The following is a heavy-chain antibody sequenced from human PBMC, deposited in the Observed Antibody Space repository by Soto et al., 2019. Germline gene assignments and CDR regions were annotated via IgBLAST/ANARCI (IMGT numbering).Heavy chain of an antibody. J-gene: IGHJ6*03. D-gene: IGHD6-19*01. CDR3: ARGYLHSSGWIHYYYMDV. V-gene: IGHV4-59*08. Sequence: SETLSLTCTVSGGSISSYYCSWIRQPPGKGLEWIGYIYYSGSTNYNPSLKSRVTISVDTSKNQFSLKLSSVTAADTAVYYCARGYLHSSGWIHYYYMDVWGKGTTVTISS. CDR1: GGSISSYY. CDR2: IYYSGST.